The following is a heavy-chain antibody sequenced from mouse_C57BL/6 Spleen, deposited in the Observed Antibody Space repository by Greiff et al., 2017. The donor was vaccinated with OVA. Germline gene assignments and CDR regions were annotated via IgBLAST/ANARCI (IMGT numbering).Heavy chain of an antibody. J-gene: IGHJ2*01. V-gene: IGHV1-22*01. CDR3: AIEGYYVFDY. D-gene: IGHD2-3*01. CDR2: INPNNGGT. CDR1: GYTFTDYN. Sequence: VQLQQSGPELVKPGASVKMSCKASGYTFTDYNMHWVQQSHGKSLEWIGYINPNNGGTSSNQKFKGKATLTVNKSSSTAYMGLLSLTSADSAVYYCAIEGYYVFDYWGKGTTLTVSS.